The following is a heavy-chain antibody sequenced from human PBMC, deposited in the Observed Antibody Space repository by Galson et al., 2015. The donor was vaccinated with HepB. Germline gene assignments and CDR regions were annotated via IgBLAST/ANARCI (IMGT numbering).Heavy chain of an antibody. CDR1: GYSFTSYW. J-gene: IGHJ6*02. CDR3: ASVMVYSSGPSDYYYYGMDV. D-gene: IGHD6-19*01. Sequence: QSGAEVKKPGESLKISCKGSGYSFTSYWIGWVRQMPGKGLEWMGIIYPGDSDTRYSPSFQGQVTISADKSISTAYLQWSSLKASDTAMYYCASVMVYSSGPSDYYYYGMDVWGQGTTVTVSS. V-gene: IGHV5-51*01. CDR2: IYPGDSDT.